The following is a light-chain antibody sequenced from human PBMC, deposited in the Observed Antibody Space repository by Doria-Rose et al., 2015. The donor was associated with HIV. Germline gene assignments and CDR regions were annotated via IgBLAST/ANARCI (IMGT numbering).Light chain of an antibody. CDR1: QSLSSY. CDR2: TTS. J-gene: IGKJ1*01. Sequence: DIQMTLSPSSLSASVGDRVSITCRASQSLSSYLNWYQQKPGRAPNLLIYTTSRLQSGVPSRFSGSGSGTNFTLTIGSLQPEDFASYYCQQTYNNPWTFGQGTRVDI. CDR3: QQTYNNPWT. V-gene: IGKV1-39*01.